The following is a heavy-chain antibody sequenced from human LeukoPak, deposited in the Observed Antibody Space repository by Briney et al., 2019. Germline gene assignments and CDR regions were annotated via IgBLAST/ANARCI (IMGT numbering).Heavy chain of an antibody. Sequence: ASVKVSCNPSGYTFTAYYMHLVRQAPGQGLEWMGWINTNTGDTKFAQNFQDRVTMTWDTSVSTAYMELSSLTSDDTAVYYCASKGDGFCSSSRCQGAFDYWGQGSMVTVSS. CDR3: ASKGDGFCSSSRCQGAFDY. CDR2: INTNTGDT. D-gene: IGHD2-2*01. V-gene: IGHV1-2*02. J-gene: IGHJ3*01. CDR1: GYTFTAYY.